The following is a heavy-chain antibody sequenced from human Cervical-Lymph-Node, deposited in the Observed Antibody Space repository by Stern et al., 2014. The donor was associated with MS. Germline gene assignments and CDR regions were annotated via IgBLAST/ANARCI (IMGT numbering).Heavy chain of an antibody. J-gene: IGHJ3*02. CDR1: GGPFRSYF. D-gene: IGHD3-22*01. V-gene: IGHV4-34*01. CDR2: INHGGST. Sequence: QVQLQQWGAGPLKPSETLSLTCAVSGGPFRSYFWNWIRQPPGKGLEWIWEINHGGSTNYSPSLKSRVTISRDTSKNQFSLRLTSVSAADTAVYCARGAYYDTDGYHPRAFDIWGQGTVVSVSS. CDR3: ARGAYYDTDGYHPRAFDI.